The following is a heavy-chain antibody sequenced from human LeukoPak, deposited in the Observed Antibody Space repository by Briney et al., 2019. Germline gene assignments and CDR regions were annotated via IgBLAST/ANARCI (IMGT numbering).Heavy chain of an antibody. CDR3: ARGNDILTGFYPLQH. V-gene: IGHV4-61*08. Sequence: SETLSLTCTISGGSISSAGHFWSWIRQHPGKGLEWIGYIYYSGSTNYNPSLKSRVTISVDTSKNQFSLKLSSVTAADTAVYYCARGNDILTGFYPLQHWGQGTLVTASS. CDR2: IYYSGST. D-gene: IGHD3-9*01. J-gene: IGHJ1*01. CDR1: GGSISSAGHF.